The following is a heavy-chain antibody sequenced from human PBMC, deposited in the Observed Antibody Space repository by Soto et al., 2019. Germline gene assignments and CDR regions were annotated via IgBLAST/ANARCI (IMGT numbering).Heavy chain of an antibody. D-gene: IGHD6-19*01. CDR1: GFTFSSYG. Sequence: QVQLVESGGGVVQPGRSLRLSCAASGFTFSSYGMHWVRQAPGKGLEWVAVIWYDGSNKYYADSVKGRFTISRDNSKNTLYLQMNSLRAEDTAVYYCARGSQWLVNYYYYGMDVWGQGTTVTVSS. CDR2: IWYDGSNK. J-gene: IGHJ6*02. CDR3: ARGSQWLVNYYYYGMDV. V-gene: IGHV3-33*01.